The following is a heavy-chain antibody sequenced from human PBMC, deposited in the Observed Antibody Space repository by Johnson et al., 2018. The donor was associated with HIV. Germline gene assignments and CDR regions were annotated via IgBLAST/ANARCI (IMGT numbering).Heavy chain of an antibody. J-gene: IGHJ3*02. CDR3: ARVTAYNSFDI. V-gene: IGHV3-11*05. CDR2: T. D-gene: IGHD2-21*02. Sequence: TYYADSVKGRFTISRDNGRNSLYLQMNSLRAEDTAVYYCARVTAYNSFDIWGQGTMVTVSS.